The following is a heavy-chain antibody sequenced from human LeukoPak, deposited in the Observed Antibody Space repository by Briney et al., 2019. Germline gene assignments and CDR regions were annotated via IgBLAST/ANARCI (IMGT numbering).Heavy chain of an antibody. D-gene: IGHD3-10*01. V-gene: IGHV3-9*01. CDR3: AKDLLGSGSPYYYYGMDV. Sequence: GRSLRLSCAASGFTFDDYAMHWVRQAPRKGLEWVSGISWNSGSIGYADSVKGRFTISRDNAKNSLYLQMNSLRAEDTALYYCAKDLLGSGSPYYYYGMDVWGQGTTVTVSS. CDR1: GFTFDDYA. CDR2: ISWNSGSI. J-gene: IGHJ6*02.